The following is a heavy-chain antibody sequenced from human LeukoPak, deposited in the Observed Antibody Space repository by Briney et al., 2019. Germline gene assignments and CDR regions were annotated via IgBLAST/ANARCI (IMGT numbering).Heavy chain of an antibody. CDR2: IYYSGST. Sequence: SETLSLTCTVSGGSISSYYWSWIRQTPGKGLEWIGDIYYSGSTNYNPSLKSRVTISVDTSKNQFSLKLSSVTAADTAVYYCARHSQHSGDLGSARNFDYWGQGTLVTVSS. J-gene: IGHJ4*02. D-gene: IGHD7-27*01. V-gene: IGHV4-59*08. CDR3: ARHSQHSGDLGSARNFDY. CDR1: GGSISSYY.